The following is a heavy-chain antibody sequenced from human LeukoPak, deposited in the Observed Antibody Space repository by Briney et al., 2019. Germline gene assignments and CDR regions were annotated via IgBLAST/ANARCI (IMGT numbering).Heavy chain of an antibody. CDR3: ARHLGEGTYPMDR. D-gene: IGHD1-26*01. CDR1: GASITDYY. CDR2: IHISGKT. J-gene: IGHJ5*02. Sequence: SETLSLTCTVSGASITDYYWSWIRQTPEMGLEYIGYIHISGKTYNNPSLKGRVTLSLDTSQNQFSLKLTSVNAADTAVYFCARHLGEGTYPMDRWGQGTLVTVSS. V-gene: IGHV4-59*08.